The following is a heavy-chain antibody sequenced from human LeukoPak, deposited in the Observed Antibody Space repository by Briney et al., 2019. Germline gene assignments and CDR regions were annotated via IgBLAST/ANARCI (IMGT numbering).Heavy chain of an antibody. J-gene: IGHJ5*02. CDR2: IYPSGST. Sequence: SETLSLTCTVSGSSINSAYYWGWIRQPPGKGLEWIGTIYPSGSTSYNPSLKSRVTISLDTSKNQFSLKLNSVTAADTAVYYCARGGMITFGAINWFDPWGQGTQVTVSS. CDR1: GSSINSAYY. D-gene: IGHD3-16*01. CDR3: ARGGMITFGAINWFDP. V-gene: IGHV4-38-2*02.